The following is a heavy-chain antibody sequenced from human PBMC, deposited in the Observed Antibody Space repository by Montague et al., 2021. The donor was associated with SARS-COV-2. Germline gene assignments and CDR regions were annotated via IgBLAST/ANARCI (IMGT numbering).Heavy chain of an antibody. CDR2: IFYSGST. V-gene: IGHV4-39*01. CDR3: TRLPYFYDSTHAFDV. J-gene: IGHJ3*01. Sequence: SETLSLTCTLSGGYISSSRYYWGWIRQPPGKGLEWIGNIFYSGSTYYNPSLKSRVTISVDTSKNQFSLRLSSVTAADTAVYYCTRLPYFYDSTHAFDVWGQGTMVTVSS. CDR1: GGYISSSRYY. D-gene: IGHD3-22*01.